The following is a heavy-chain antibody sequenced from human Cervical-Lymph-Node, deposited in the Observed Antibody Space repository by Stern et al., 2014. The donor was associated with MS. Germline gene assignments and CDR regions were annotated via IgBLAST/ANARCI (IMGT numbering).Heavy chain of an antibody. CDR2: LDWDGDK. CDR1: GFSLSTTGMC. D-gene: IGHD2-21*01. Sequence: QVHLRESGPALVKPTQTLTLTCTFSGFSLSTTGMCLSWIRQPPGKALEWLALLDWDGDKYYSTALKTRLTISKDTSKNQVVLTMTNMAPLDTATYFCVRAREGYYFDYWGQGIPVTVSS. V-gene: IGHV2-70*01. CDR3: VRAREGYYFDY. J-gene: IGHJ4*02.